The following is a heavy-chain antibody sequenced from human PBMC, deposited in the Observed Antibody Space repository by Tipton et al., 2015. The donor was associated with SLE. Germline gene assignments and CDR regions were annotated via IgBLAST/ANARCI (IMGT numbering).Heavy chain of an antibody. V-gene: IGHV4-34*01. Sequence: TLSLTCAVYGGAFSGYYWTWIRQSPEKGLEWIGEINHSGTTNYKSSLKSRVTISVDTSKNQFSLKLSSVTAADTAVYYCARELLSSSWPNIDYWGQGTLVTVSS. D-gene: IGHD6-13*01. J-gene: IGHJ4*02. CDR2: INHSGTT. CDR3: ARELLSSSWPNIDY. CDR1: GGAFSGYY.